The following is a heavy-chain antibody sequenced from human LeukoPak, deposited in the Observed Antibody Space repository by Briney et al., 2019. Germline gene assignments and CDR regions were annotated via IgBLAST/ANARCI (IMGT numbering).Heavy chain of an antibody. Sequence: PGGSLRLSCAASGFTFSTYVMSWVRQAPGKGLEWVSSISGSGGSTYYADSVKGRFTISRDNSKNTLYLQVNSLRAGDTAVYYCAKVAAMIIDHWGQGTLVSVSS. CDR1: GFTFSTYV. CDR2: ISGSGGST. V-gene: IGHV3-23*01. D-gene: IGHD3-22*01. J-gene: IGHJ4*02. CDR3: AKVAAMIIDH.